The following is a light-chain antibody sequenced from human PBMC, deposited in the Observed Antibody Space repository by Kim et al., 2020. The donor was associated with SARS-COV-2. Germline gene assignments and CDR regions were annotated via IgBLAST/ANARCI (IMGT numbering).Light chain of an antibody. CDR3: GSRDSSGKRYV. CDR2: GSN. Sequence: SSELTQDPAVSVALGQTVRITCQGDSLRNYYASWYQQKPGQAPVLVIYGSNNRPSGIPDRFSGSNSGNTASLAITGTQAEDEAAYYCGSRDSSGKRYVFG. V-gene: IGLV3-19*01. J-gene: IGLJ1*01. CDR1: SLRNYY.